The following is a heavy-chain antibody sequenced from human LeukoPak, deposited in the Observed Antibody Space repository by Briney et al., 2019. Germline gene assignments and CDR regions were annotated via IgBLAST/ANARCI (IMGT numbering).Heavy chain of an antibody. Sequence: SETLSLTCTVSGGSISSYYWSWIRQPPGKGLEWIGYIYYSGSTNYNPSLTSRVTISVDTSKNQFSLKLSSVTAADTAVYYCARDIADYYDSSGYYRKYWYFDLWGRGTLVTVSS. D-gene: IGHD3-22*01. CDR3: ARDIADYYDSSGYYRKYWYFDL. CDR2: IYYSGST. J-gene: IGHJ2*01. CDR1: GGSISSYY. V-gene: IGHV4-59*01.